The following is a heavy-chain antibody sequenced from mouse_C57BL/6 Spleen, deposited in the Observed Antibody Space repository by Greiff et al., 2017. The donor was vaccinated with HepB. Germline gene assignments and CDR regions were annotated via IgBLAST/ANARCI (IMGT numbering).Heavy chain of an antibody. D-gene: IGHD1-1*01. Sequence: EVQLVESGGDLVKPGGSLKLSCAASGFTFSSYGMSWVRQTPDKRLEWVATISSGGSYTYYPDSVKGRFTISRDNAKNTLYLQMSSLKSEDTAMYYCARRDYGSSLFDYWGQGPTLTVSS. CDR3: ARRDYGSSLFDY. V-gene: IGHV5-6*01. CDR2: ISSGGSYT. CDR1: GFTFSSYG. J-gene: IGHJ2*01.